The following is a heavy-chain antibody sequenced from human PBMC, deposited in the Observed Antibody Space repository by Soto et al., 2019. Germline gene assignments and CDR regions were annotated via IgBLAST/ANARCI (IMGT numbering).Heavy chain of an antibody. D-gene: IGHD3-9*01. J-gene: IGHJ6*03. CDR1: GGSFSGYY. CDR3: ASQGLPYFDWSPTPLYYMDV. Sequence: PSETLSLTCAVYGGSFSGYYWSWIRQPRGKGLEWIGEINHSGNTNYNPSLKSRVTISVDKSKNQFSLKLSSVTAADTAVYYCASQGLPYFDWSPTPLYYMDVWGKGTTVTVSS. CDR2: INHSGNT. V-gene: IGHV4-34*01.